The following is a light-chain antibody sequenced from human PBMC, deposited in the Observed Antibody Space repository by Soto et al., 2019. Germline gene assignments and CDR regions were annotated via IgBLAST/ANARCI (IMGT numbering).Light chain of an antibody. CDR2: DAS. Sequence: EIVLTQSPATLSLSPGDTATLSCRASQSVSSYLAWYQQKPGQAPRLLIYDASNRATGIPARFSGSGSGTDFTLTISSLEPEDSAVYYCQQRSNWPPALTFGGGTKVEIK. V-gene: IGKV3-11*01. J-gene: IGKJ4*01. CDR1: QSVSSY. CDR3: QQRSNWPPALT.